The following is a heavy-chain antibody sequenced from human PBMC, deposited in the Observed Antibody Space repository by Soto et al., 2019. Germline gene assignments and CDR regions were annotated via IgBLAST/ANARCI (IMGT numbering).Heavy chain of an antibody. CDR3: VKVSGYCTGGSCFSSSDY. V-gene: IGHV4-34*01. CDR1: GGVFSGYY. Sequence: KTSWSLSLTGAEGGGVFSGYYWSWIRQPPGKGLEWIGEINHSGSTNYNPSLKSRVTISVDTSKNQFSLKLSSVTAADSAVYYCVKVSGYCTGGSCFSSSDYWGQGALVTVSS. D-gene: IGHD2-15*01. CDR2: INHSGST. J-gene: IGHJ4*02.